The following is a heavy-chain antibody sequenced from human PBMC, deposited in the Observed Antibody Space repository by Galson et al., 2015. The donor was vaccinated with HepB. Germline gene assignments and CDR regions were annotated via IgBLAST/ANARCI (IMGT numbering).Heavy chain of an antibody. J-gene: IGHJ4*02. Sequence: SVKVSCKASGYTFTSYGISWVRQAPGQGLEWMGWISAYNGNTNYAQKLQGRVTMTTDTSTSTAYMELRSLRSDDTAVYYCARVEGRYGSGSLYYFDYWGQGTLVTVSS. CDR2: ISAYNGNT. V-gene: IGHV1-18*01. CDR1: GYTFTSYG. CDR3: ARVEGRYGSGSLYYFDY. D-gene: IGHD3-10*01.